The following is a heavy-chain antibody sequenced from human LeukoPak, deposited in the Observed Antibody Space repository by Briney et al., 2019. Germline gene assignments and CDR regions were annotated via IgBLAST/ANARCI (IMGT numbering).Heavy chain of an antibody. J-gene: IGHJ6*02. CDR1: GFTFSSYS. CDR3: ARDLIAAAGKGYYGMDV. V-gene: IGHV3-21*01. CDR2: ISSSSSYI. D-gene: IGHD6-13*01. Sequence: GGSLRLSCAASGFTFSSYSMNWVRQAPGKGLEWVSSISSSSSYIYYADSVKGRFTISRDNAKNSLYLQMNSLRAEDTAVYYCARDLIAAAGKGYYGMDVWGQGTTVTVSS.